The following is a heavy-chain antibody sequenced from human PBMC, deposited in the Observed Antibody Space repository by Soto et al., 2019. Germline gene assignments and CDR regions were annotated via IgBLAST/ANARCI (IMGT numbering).Heavy chain of an antibody. CDR1: GFTFSDHY. V-gene: IGHV3-72*01. Sequence: PGGSLRLSCAASGFTFSDHYMDWVRQAPGKGLEWVGRTRNKANSYTTEYAASVKGRFTISRDDSKNSLYLQMNSLKTEDTAVYYCARGKYSSRREQESGFDYWGQGTLVTVSS. J-gene: IGHJ4*02. CDR2: TRNKANSYTT. D-gene: IGHD6-19*01. CDR3: ARGKYSSRREQESGFDY.